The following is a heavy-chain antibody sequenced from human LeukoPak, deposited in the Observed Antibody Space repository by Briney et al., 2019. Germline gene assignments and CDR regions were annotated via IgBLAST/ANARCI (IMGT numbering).Heavy chain of an antibody. Sequence: GGSLGLSCAASGFTFSSYAIHWVRQAPGKGLDWVALISYDGSNKYYADSVKGRFTISRDNSKNTLYLQMNSLRVEDTAVYYCARSTYYYGMDVWGQGTTVTVSS. CDR2: ISYDGSNK. D-gene: IGHD1-26*01. J-gene: IGHJ6*02. V-gene: IGHV3-30-3*01. CDR3: ARSTYYYGMDV. CDR1: GFTFSSYA.